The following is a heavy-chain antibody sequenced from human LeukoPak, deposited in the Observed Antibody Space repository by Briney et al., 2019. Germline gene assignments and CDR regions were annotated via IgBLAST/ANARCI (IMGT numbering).Heavy chain of an antibody. D-gene: IGHD1-26*01. J-gene: IGHJ4*02. CDR2: MREDGTEI. CDR1: GFPFDVQT. V-gene: IGHV3-7*01. Sequence: GGSLRLSCAASGFPFDVQTMSWVRQAPGKGLDWVASMREDGTEIHYVDSVKGRFTISRDNPKNSLYLQMNSLRAEDTAVYYCARGGATRGRFENWGQGTLVTASS. CDR3: ARGGATRGRFEN.